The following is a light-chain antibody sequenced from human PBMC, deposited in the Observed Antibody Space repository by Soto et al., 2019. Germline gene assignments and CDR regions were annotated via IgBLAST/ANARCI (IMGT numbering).Light chain of an antibody. CDR2: GAS. J-gene: IGKJ1*01. Sequence: EIVMTQSTATLSLSPGERATVSCVASQDVFNNYLAWYQQTPGQDPRLLIYGASSRATCIPPRCSGSWSWTEFTLTTSSLQSEDFAVYYYQQYNNCPPWAFGQGTKVDI. V-gene: IGKV3D-15*01. CDR1: QDVFNN. CDR3: QQYNNCPPWA.